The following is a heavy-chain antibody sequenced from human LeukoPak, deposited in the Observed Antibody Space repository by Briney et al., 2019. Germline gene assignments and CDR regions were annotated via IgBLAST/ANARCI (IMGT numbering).Heavy chain of an antibody. CDR3: ARVYDFIDY. CDR1: GFTFDSFA. V-gene: IGHV3-53*01. CDR2: IYSGGST. D-gene: IGHD3-3*01. J-gene: IGHJ4*02. Sequence: GGSLRLSCAASGFTFDSFAMSWVRQAPGKGLEWVSVIYSGGSTYYADSVRGRFTISRDNSKNTLYLQMNSLRAEDTAVYYCARVYDFIDYWGQGTLVTVTS.